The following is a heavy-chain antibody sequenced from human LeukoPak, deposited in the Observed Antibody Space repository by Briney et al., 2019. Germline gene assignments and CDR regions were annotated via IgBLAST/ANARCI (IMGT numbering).Heavy chain of an antibody. D-gene: IGHD3-3*01. Sequence: SVKASCKASGGTFSSYAISWVRQAPGQGLEWMGGIIPIFGTANYAQKFQGRVTITADESTSTAYMELSSLRSEDTAVYYCARSGEEADYDFWSGYRNFDYWGQGTLVTVSS. CDR1: GGTFSSYA. V-gene: IGHV1-69*13. J-gene: IGHJ4*02. CDR3: ARSGEEADYDFWSGYRNFDY. CDR2: IIPIFGTA.